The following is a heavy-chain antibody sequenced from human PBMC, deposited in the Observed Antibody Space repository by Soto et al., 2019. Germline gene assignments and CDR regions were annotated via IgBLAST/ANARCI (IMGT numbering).Heavy chain of an antibody. V-gene: IGHV3-30-3*01. CDR2: ISYDGSNK. D-gene: IGHD3-22*01. Sequence: PGGSLRLSCAASGFTFSSYAMHWVRQAPGKGLERVAVISYDGSNKYYADSVKGRFTISRDNSKNTLYLQMNSLRAEDTAVYYCARDCGKWLLPEYYFDYWGQGTLVTVSS. CDR3: ARDCGKWLLPEYYFDY. CDR1: GFTFSSYA. J-gene: IGHJ4*02.